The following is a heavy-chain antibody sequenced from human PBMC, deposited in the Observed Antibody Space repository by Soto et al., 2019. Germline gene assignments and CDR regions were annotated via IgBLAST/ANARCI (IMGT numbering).Heavy chain of an antibody. J-gene: IGHJ5*01. CDR2: INVYNGET. V-gene: IGHV1-2*02. D-gene: IGHD2-2*02. Sequence: RASVKVSCKASGYTFSGYHMHWVRQAPGQGLEWMGWINVYNGETNIAQKFQGRVAMTRDTSITTAYVELSRLRFDDTAVYFCAREGATRRPSRPAIGWLESWGQGTLVTVSS. CDR3: AREGATRRPSRPAIGWLES. CDR1: GYTFSGYH.